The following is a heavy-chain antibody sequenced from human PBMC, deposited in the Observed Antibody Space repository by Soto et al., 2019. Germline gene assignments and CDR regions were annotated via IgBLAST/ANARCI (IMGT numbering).Heavy chain of an antibody. V-gene: IGHV3-13*01. CDR2: IGTAGDT. Sequence: EVQLVESGGGLVQPGGSLRLSCAASGFTFSSYDMHWVRQATGKGLEWVSAIGTAGDTYYPGSVKGRFTISRENAKNSLHLQMNRLRAGDTAVYYCARALPGDSSSWYSPLGKKKYHYGMDVWGQGTTVTVSS. CDR1: GFTFSSYD. J-gene: IGHJ6*02. D-gene: IGHD6-13*01. CDR3: ARALPGDSSSWYSPLGKKKYHYGMDV.